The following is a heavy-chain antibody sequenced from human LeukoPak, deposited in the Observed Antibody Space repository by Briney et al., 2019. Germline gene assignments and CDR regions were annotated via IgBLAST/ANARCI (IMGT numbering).Heavy chain of an antibody. J-gene: IGHJ4*02. Sequence: GSLRLSCAASGFTFSSYGMSWVRQPPGKGLEWIGSIYYSGSTYYNPSLKSRVTISVDTSKNQFSLKLSSVTAADTAVYYCARSQQLVLPEGYWGQGTLVTVSS. CDR1: GFTFSSYG. V-gene: IGHV4-39*01. CDR2: IYYSGST. D-gene: IGHD6-13*01. CDR3: ARSQQLVLPEGY.